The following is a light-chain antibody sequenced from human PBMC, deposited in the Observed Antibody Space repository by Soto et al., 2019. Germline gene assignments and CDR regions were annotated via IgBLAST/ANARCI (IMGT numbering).Light chain of an antibody. Sequence: EIVLTQSPGTLSLSPGERATLSCRSSQSVSSSYLAWYEQKPGQAPRLLIYDTSTRATGIPARFSGSGSGTEFTLTISSLQSEDFAVYYCQQYSSWPPFTFGQGTRLET. CDR3: QQYSSWPPFT. CDR1: QSVSSSY. J-gene: IGKJ5*01. CDR2: DTS. V-gene: IGKV3-15*01.